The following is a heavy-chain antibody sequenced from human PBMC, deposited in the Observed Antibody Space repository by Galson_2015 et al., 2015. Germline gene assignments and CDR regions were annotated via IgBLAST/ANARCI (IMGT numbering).Heavy chain of an antibody. CDR2: INPNSGGT. D-gene: IGHD3-22*01. CDR3: AREEYYYDISGFYGMDV. V-gene: IGHV1-2*06. CDR1: GYTFTGYY. Sequence: SVKVSCKASGYTFTGYYMHWVRQAPGQGLERMGRINPNSGGTNYAQKFQGRVTMTRDKSISTAYMGLSRLRSDDTAVYYCAREEYYYDISGFYGMDVWGQGTTVTVSS. J-gene: IGHJ6*02.